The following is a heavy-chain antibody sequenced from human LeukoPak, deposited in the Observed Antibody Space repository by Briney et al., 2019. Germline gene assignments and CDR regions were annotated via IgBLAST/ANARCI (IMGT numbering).Heavy chain of an antibody. Sequence: GGSLGLSCAASGFTFSSYSMNWVRQAPGKGLEWVSYISSSSSTIYYADSVKGRFTISRDNAKNSLYLQMNSLRAEDTAVYYCTRITMIVVRALDYWGQGTLVTVSS. CDR3: TRITMIVVRALDY. CDR2: ISSSSSTI. J-gene: IGHJ4*02. CDR1: GFTFSSYS. V-gene: IGHV3-48*04. D-gene: IGHD3-22*01.